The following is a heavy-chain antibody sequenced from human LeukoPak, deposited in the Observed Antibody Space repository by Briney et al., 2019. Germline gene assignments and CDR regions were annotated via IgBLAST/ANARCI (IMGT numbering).Heavy chain of an antibody. J-gene: IGHJ4*02. V-gene: IGHV3-48*03. CDR2: VSSTGSTI. Sequence: GGSLRFSCAASGFTFSNYEMNWVRQAPGKGLEWVSYVSSTGSTIYYADSVKGRFTISRDNAKNSLYLQMNSLRAEDTAVYYCARETPYSSSWTVFDYWGQGTLVTVSS. D-gene: IGHD6-13*01. CDR3: ARETPYSSSWTVFDY. CDR1: GFTFSNYE.